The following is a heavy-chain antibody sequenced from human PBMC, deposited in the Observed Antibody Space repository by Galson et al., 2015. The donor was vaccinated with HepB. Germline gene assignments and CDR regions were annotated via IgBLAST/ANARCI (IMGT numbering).Heavy chain of an antibody. V-gene: IGHV1-18*04. CDR3: ARGHDITGYYYYSYGMDV. CDR1: GYTLTSYG. J-gene: IGHJ6*02. Sequence: SVKVSCKASGYTLTSYGINWVRQAPGQGLKWMGWIGTYNGDTNYAQKLQGRVTMTTDTSTNTAYMELRSLGSDDTAVYYCARGHDITGYYYYSYGMDVWGQGTTVTVSS. CDR2: IGTYNGDT. D-gene: IGHD3-22*01.